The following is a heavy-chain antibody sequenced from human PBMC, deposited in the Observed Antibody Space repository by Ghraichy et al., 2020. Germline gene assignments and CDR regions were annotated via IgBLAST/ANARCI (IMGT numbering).Heavy chain of an antibody. CDR1: GGSFSGYY. CDR3: ARAWYYYDSSGYYYPPRSYFDY. J-gene: IGHJ4*02. V-gene: IGHV4-34*01. CDR2: INHSGST. Sequence: SETLSLTCAVYGGSFSGYYWSWIRQPPGKGLEWIGEINHSGSTNYNPSLKSRVTITVDTSKNQFSLKLSSVTAADTAVYYCARAWYYYDSSGYYYPPRSYFDYWGQGTLVTVSS. D-gene: IGHD3-22*01.